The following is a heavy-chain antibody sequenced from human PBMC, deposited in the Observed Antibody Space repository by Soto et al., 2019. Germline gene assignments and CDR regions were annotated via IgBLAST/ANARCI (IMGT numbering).Heavy chain of an antibody. CDR3: AAPPRY. CDR2: IYDSGST. J-gene: IGHJ4*02. CDR1: GGSISSYY. V-gene: IGHV4-59*01. Sequence: PSETLSLTCTVSGGSISSYYWSWIRQPPGKGLEWIGYIYDSGSTNYNPSLKSRVTISVDTSKDQFSLKLTSVTAADTAVYYCAAPPRYWGQGTLVTVSS. D-gene: IGHD6-6*01.